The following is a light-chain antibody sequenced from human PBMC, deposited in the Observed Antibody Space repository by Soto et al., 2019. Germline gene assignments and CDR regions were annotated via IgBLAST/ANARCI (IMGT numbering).Light chain of an antibody. CDR2: GAS. Sequence: EIVLTQSPATLSVSLGDRATLSCRASQSVGPNLAWYQQRPGQAPRLLIYGASKRATGVPARFSGRGSGTEFTLPITSLQSEDFAVYYCHQYNNRPPYTFGQGTHLEIK. V-gene: IGKV3-15*01. CDR3: HQYNNRPPYT. J-gene: IGKJ2*01. CDR1: QSVGPN.